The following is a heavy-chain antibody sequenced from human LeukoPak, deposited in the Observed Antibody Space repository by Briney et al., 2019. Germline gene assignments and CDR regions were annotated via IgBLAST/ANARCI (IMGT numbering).Heavy chain of an antibody. Sequence: GASVKVSCKASGYTFTGYYMHWVRQAPGQGLEWMGWINPNSGGTNYAQKFQGRVTMTRDTSISTAYMELSRLRSDDTAVYYCASIAVAGTTSPNWSDPWGQGTLVTVSS. CDR1: GYTFTGYY. J-gene: IGHJ5*02. D-gene: IGHD6-19*01. V-gene: IGHV1-2*02. CDR2: INPNSGGT. CDR3: ASIAVAGTTSPNWSDP.